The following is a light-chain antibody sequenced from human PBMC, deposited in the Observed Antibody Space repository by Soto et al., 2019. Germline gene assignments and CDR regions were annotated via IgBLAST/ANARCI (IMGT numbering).Light chain of an antibody. CDR1: DSNIWNDH. CDR2: ENN. Sequence: QSVLTQPPSVSAAPGQKVTISCSGSDSNIWNDHVSWYQQFPGTAPKLLIYENNKRPSGIPDRFSGSKSGTSATLDITGLQTGDEADYYCGTWDSGLSAGVIGGGTQLTVL. CDR3: GTWDSGLSAGV. J-gene: IGLJ3*02. V-gene: IGLV1-51*02.